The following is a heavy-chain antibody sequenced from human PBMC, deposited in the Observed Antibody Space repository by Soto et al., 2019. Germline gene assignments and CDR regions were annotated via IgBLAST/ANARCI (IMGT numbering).Heavy chain of an antibody. CDR1: GGSISSYY. D-gene: IGHD1-26*01. V-gene: IGHV4-59*01. CDR3: ARGPSSGSYVDAFDI. CDR2: IYYSGST. Sequence: SETLSLTCTVSGGSISSYYWSWIRQPPGKGLEWIGYIYYSGSTNYNPSLRSRVTISVDTSKNQFSLKLSSVTAADTAVYYCARGPSSGSYVDAFDIWGQGTMVTVSS. J-gene: IGHJ3*02.